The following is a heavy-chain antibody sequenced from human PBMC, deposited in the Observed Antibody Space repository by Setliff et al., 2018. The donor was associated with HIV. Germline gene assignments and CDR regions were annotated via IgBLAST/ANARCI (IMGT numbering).Heavy chain of an antibody. CDR3: VRTVRREFRTNVGDHYYFYMDV. Sequence: SETLSLTCTVSGDSINSGTYYWSWIRQPAGKGLEWIGRLHLSGDTNYNPSLKSRVTMSIDTSKNQFSLKVTSVTAADTAVYYCVRTVRREFRTNVGDHYYFYMDVWGKGTTVTVSS. V-gene: IGHV4-61*02. CDR1: GDSINSGTYY. CDR2: LHLSGDT. D-gene: IGHD3-3*01. J-gene: IGHJ6*03.